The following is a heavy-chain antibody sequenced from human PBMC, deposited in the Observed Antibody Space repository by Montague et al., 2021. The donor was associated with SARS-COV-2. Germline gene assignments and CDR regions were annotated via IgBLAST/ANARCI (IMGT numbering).Heavy chain of an antibody. D-gene: IGHD3-10*01. Sequence: SLRLSCAASGFIFSNYWMTWVRQAPGKGLEWVAKIQKDGSDTYYVASVKGRFTISRDNAKNSLYLQMNSLRADDTAVYYCARSLGLYDALDIWGQGIMVTVSS. CDR2: IQKDGSDT. J-gene: IGHJ3*02. CDR3: ARSLGLYDALDI. CDR1: GFIFSNYW. V-gene: IGHV3-7*01.